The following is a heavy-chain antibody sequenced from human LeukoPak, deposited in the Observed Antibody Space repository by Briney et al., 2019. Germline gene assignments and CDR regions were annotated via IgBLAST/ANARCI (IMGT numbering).Heavy chain of an antibody. CDR1: GFTFSSYA. J-gene: IGHJ4*02. Sequence: GGPLRLSCAASGFTFSSYAMSWVRQAPGKGLEWVSAISPSDGNTYYADSVKGRFTISRDNSRNTLYLQMNSLRAEDTAVYYCAKDFWGNIGRDYWGQGTLVTVSS. CDR3: AKDFWGNIGRDY. V-gene: IGHV3-23*01. D-gene: IGHD3-16*01. CDR2: ISPSDGNT.